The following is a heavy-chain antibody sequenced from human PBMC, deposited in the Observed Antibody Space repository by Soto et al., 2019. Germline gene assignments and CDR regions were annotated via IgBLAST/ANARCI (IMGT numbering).Heavy chain of an antibody. D-gene: IGHD3-3*01. V-gene: IGHV3-21*01. CDR2: LSSGSFYI. CDR3: AREANTIYAPHGLDV. CDR1: GFPFDSYS. Sequence: GESLKISCAVSGFPFDSYSMSWVRQAPGQGLEWLASLSSGSFYIFHADSIRGRSTISRDDAKNLLFLQMNSLTIEDTATYYCAREANTIYAPHGLDVWGQGTAVTVSS. J-gene: IGHJ6*02.